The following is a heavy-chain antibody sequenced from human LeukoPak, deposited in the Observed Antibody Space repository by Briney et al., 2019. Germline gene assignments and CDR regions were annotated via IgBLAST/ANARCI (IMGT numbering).Heavy chain of an antibody. J-gene: IGHJ6*03. CDR3: ARGGDSSSSGGNYYYYSMDV. CDR2: INPSGGST. D-gene: IGHD6-6*01. V-gene: IGHV1-46*01. Sequence: ASVKVSCKASGYTFTSYYMHWVRQAPGQGLEWMGIINPSGGSTSYAQKFQGRVTMTRDMSTSTVYMELSSLRSEDTAVYYCARGGDSSSSGGNYYYYSMDVWGKGTTVTVSS. CDR1: GYTFTSYY.